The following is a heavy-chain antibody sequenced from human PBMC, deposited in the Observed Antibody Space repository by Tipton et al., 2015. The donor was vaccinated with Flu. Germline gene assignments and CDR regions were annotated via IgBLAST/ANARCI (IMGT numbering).Heavy chain of an antibody. CDR1: GGSISSSSYY. D-gene: IGHD3-10*01. V-gene: IGHV4-39*07. Sequence: TLSLTCTVSGGSISSSSYYWGWIRQPPGKGLEWIGEINHSGSTNYNPSLKSRVTISVDTSKNQFSLKLSSVTAADTAVYYCARAPAGGWGVTDDAFDIWGQGTMVTVSS. J-gene: IGHJ3*02. CDR2: INHSGST. CDR3: ARAPAGGWGVTDDAFDI.